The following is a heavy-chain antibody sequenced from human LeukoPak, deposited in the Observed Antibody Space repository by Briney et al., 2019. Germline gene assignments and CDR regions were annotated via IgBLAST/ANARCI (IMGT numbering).Heavy chain of an antibody. CDR2: ISGGGGST. Sequence: AGSLRLSCAASGFTFNTFAMSWVRQAPGKGLEWVSAISGGGGSTYYADSVTGRFTISRDNSKNTLYLQMNGLRAEDTAVYYCAKAHSGSYYSGINWGQGTLVTVSS. J-gene: IGHJ4*02. D-gene: IGHD1-26*01. V-gene: IGHV3-23*01. CDR1: GFTFNTFA. CDR3: AKAHSGSYYSGIN.